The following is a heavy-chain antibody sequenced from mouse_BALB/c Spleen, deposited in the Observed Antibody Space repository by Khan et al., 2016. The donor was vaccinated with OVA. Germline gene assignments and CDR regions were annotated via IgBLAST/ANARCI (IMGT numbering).Heavy chain of an antibody. CDR2: VDPFNGGT. CDR3: SRDGCVACFAY. CDR1: GYSFTSYY. Sequence: VQLQQSGPELMKPGASVKISCKASGYSFTSYYIHWVKQSHGKSLEWIGYVDPFNGGTSYNQKFKGKATLTVDKSSSTAYMHISSLTSEDSAVYNCSRDGCVACFAYWGQGTPVTVSA. J-gene: IGHJ3*01. V-gene: IGHV1S135*01. D-gene: IGHD2-3*01.